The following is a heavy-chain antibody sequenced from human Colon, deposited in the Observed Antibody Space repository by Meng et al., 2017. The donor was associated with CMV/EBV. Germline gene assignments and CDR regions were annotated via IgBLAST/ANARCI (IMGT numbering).Heavy chain of an antibody. CDR1: SGSISSSTYY. CDR3: ARVTFGYTLHIDY. J-gene: IGHJ4*02. V-gene: IGHV4-39*07. CDR2: IYYSGNT. D-gene: IGHD5-24*01. Sequence: GSLSLTCSVSSGSISSSTYYWGWIRQPPGKGLEWIGSIYYSGNTYYNPSLKSRVTISVDTSKNQFSLKLSSVTAADTAVYYCARVTFGYTLHIDYWGQGTLVTVSS.